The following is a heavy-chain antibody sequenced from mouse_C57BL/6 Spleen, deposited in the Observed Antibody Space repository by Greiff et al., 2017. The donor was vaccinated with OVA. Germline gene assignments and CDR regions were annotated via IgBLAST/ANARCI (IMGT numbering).Heavy chain of an antibody. CDR2: ILPGSGST. CDR1: GYTFTGYW. D-gene: IGHD2-3*01. CDR3: AYDGYQYYFDY. J-gene: IGHJ2*01. Sequence: QVQLQQSGAELMKPGASVKLSCKATGYTFTGYWIEWVKQRPGHGLEWIGEILPGSGSTNSNEKFKGKATFPADTSSNTAYMQLSSLTTEDSAIYYCAYDGYQYYFDYWGQGTTLTVSS. V-gene: IGHV1-9*01.